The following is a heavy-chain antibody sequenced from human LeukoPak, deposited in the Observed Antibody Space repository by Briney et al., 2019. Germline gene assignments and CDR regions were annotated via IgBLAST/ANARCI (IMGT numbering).Heavy chain of an antibody. D-gene: IGHD5-18*01. Sequence: ASVKVSCKASGYTFTSYGISWVRQAPGQGLEWMGWISAYNGNTNYAQKLQGRVTMTKDTSTSTAYMELRSLRSEDTAVYYCAVAYSYGRGTFDIWGQGTMVTVSS. CDR1: GYTFTSYG. V-gene: IGHV1-18*01. CDR3: AVAYSYGRGTFDI. CDR2: ISAYNGNT. J-gene: IGHJ3*02.